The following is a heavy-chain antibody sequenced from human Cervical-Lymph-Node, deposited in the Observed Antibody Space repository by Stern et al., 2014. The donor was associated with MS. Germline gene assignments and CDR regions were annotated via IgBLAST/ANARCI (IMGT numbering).Heavy chain of an antibody. V-gene: IGHV3-7*01. CDR2: IKQDGSAR. D-gene: IGHD2-15*01. CDR3: ARDCGSGSCYQTQYYYGVDV. Sequence: VQLVQSGGGLVQPGGSLRLSCAGSGFSLSSYWMSWVRQAPGKGPELVATIKQDGSARYYLDSVKGRFSISRDNSKNSVFLQMNSLRVDDTSVYYCARDCGSGSCYQTQYYYGVDVWGQGTTVIVSS. J-gene: IGHJ6*02. CDR1: GFSLSSYW.